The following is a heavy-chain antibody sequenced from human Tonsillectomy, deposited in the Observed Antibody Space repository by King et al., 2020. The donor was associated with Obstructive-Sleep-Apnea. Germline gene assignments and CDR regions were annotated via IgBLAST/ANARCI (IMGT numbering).Heavy chain of an antibody. CDR1: GFIFSNYS. V-gene: IGHV3-48*04. D-gene: IGHD3-22*01. Sequence: VQLVESGGGLVQPGESLRLSCAASGFIFSNYSMNWVRQAPGKGLEWVAVVTSSSGKIYDADSVKGRFTISRDNAMKSLYLQMNNRRADDPAVYYSAREMALDYCDSSGYVYFYGLDVWGQGTTVTVSS. J-gene: IGHJ6*02. CDR2: VTSSSGKI. CDR3: AREMALDYCDSSGYVYFYGLDV.